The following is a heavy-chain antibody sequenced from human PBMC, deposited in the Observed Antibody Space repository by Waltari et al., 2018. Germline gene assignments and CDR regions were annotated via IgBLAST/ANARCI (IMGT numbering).Heavy chain of an antibody. CDR3: VRSGFLDF. V-gene: IGHV3-74*01. CDR1: XXSFCIYW. Sequence: EVQLVESGGGLVQPGGSXXXXXXXXXXSFCIYWMNWVRQVPGEGLVSVSRINSDGSTTDYADSVGGRFTISRDNAKNTLYLQMNSLRAEDSAVYYCVRSGFLDFWGQGTLVTVSS. D-gene: IGHD5-12*01. CDR2: INSDGSTT. J-gene: IGHJ4*02.